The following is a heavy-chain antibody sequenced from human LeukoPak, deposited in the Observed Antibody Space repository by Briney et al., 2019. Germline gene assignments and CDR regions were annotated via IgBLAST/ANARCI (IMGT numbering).Heavy chain of an antibody. Sequence: ASVKVSCKASGYTFTAYYLHWVRQAPGQGLEWMGWINPNSGGTNYAQKFQGRVTMTRDTSISTAYMELSRLRSDDTAVYYCASEAHYYDSSGYLYRPFDYWGQGTLVTVSS. CDR2: INPNSGGT. CDR1: GYTFTAYY. V-gene: IGHV1-2*02. D-gene: IGHD3-22*01. CDR3: ASEAHYYDSSGYLYRPFDY. J-gene: IGHJ4*02.